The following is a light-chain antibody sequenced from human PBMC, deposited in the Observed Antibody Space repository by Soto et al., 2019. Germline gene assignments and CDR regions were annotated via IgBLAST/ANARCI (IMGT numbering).Light chain of an antibody. Sequence: DIHLTQSPSTLSASVGDRVTITCRASQNINSWLAWYQQKPGEAPKVLIFDASSLQSGVPSRFSGSGSGTEFTLTIGSLQPEDFAVYHCQQCGSSPYTFGQGTKLEIK. CDR2: DAS. CDR1: QNINSW. CDR3: QQCGSSPYT. V-gene: IGKV1-5*01. J-gene: IGKJ2*01.